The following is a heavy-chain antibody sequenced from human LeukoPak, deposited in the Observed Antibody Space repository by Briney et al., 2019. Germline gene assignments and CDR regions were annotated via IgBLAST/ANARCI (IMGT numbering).Heavy chain of an antibody. J-gene: IGHJ6*04. CDR1: GFILSSYA. CDR2: ISYDGTNK. Sequence: GRSLRLSCAASGFILSSYAMYWVRQAPGKGLEWVAVISYDGTNKYYADSVKGRFTIPRDNSKNTGYLQMNSLRAEDTAVYYCARDRDRDIIGDGMDVWGKGTTVTVSS. V-gene: IGHV3-30*04. D-gene: IGHD2-15*01. CDR3: ARDRDRDIIGDGMDV.